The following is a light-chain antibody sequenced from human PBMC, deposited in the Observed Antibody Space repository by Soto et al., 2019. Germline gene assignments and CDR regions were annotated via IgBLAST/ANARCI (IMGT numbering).Light chain of an antibody. CDR1: QGISSY. CDR3: QQYYSYPRT. V-gene: IGKV1-8*01. CDR2: AAS. J-gene: IGKJ1*01. Sequence: AIPFTHSPSSLSASVLYRVTITCRASQGISSYLAWYQQKPGKAPKLLIYAASTLQSGVPSRFSGSGSGTDFTLTISCLQSEDFATYYCQQYYSYPRTFGQGTKVDNK.